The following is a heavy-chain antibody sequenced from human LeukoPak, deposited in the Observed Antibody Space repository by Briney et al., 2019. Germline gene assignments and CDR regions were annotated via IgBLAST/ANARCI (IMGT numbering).Heavy chain of an antibody. J-gene: IGHJ4*02. V-gene: IGHV3-21*01. Sequence: PGGSLRLSCAASGFTFSSYSMNWVRQAPGKGLEWVSSISSSSSYIYYADSVKGRFTISRNNAKNSLYLQMNSLGAEDTAVYYCARDSNWNYVPDYWGQGTLVTVSS. CDR3: ARDSNWNYVPDY. D-gene: IGHD1-7*01. CDR1: GFTFSSYS. CDR2: ISSSSSYI.